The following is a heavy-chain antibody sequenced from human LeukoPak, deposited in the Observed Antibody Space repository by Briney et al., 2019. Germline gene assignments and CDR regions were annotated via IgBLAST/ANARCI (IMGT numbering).Heavy chain of an antibody. CDR3: ARGVGYSSGPPQRD. D-gene: IGHD6-19*01. Sequence: INPSGVSTSYAQKFQRRVTMTSDTSTSTVYMELSSLRSEDTAVYYCARGVGYSSGPPQRDWGQGTLVTVSS. CDR2: INPSGVST. V-gene: IGHV1-46*01. J-gene: IGHJ4*02.